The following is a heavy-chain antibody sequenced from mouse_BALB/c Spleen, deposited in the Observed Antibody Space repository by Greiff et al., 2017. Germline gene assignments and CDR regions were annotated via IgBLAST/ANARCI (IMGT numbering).Heavy chain of an antibody. J-gene: IGHJ4*01. CDR3: ARGNPLYYYAMDY. CDR2: IDPANGNT. V-gene: IGHV14-3*02. Sequence: EVKLMESGAELVKPGASVKLSCTASGFNIKDTYMHWVKQRPEQGLEWIGRIDPANGNTKYDPKFQGKATITADTSSNTAYLQLSSLTSEDTAVYYCARGNPLYYYAMDYWGQGTSVTVSS. CDR1: GFNIKDTY. D-gene: IGHD2-1*01.